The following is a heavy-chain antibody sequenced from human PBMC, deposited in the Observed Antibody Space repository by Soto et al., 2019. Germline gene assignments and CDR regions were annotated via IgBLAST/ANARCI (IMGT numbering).Heavy chain of an antibody. V-gene: IGHV1-69*02. J-gene: IGHJ4*02. CDR2: IFPLTDIP. Sequence: QVQLVQSGTEVKKPGSSVKVSCKASGGTFRNYPINWVRQAPGQGLEWMGSIFPLTDIPDYAQNFQARLTITADKATSIAYMELSSLTSDDMAMYFCARGPLVVLNYFDSWGQGTLVTVSS. CDR3: ARGPLVVLNYFDS. CDR1: GGTFRNYP.